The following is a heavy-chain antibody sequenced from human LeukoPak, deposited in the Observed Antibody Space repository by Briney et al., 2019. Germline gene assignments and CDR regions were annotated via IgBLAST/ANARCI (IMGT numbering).Heavy chain of an antibody. V-gene: IGHV1-69*05. Sequence: GASVKVSCKASGGTFSSYAISWVRQAPGQGLEWMGGIIPIFGTANYAQKFQGRVTITTDESTSTAYTELSSLRSEDTAVYYCARDKYSSSWYGYFQHWGQGTLVTVSS. D-gene: IGHD6-13*01. CDR3: ARDKYSSSWYGYFQH. J-gene: IGHJ1*01. CDR1: GGTFSSYA. CDR2: IIPIFGTA.